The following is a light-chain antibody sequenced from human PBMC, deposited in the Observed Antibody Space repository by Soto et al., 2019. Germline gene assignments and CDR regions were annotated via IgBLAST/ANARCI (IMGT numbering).Light chain of an antibody. CDR2: SES. CDR1: QDISSY. CDR3: QQLNRFPRT. Sequence: DIQWTQSPSFLSASVGDRVTITGRASQDISSYLAWYQQRPGKVPSFLTHSESTLQSGVPSRFSATGSGTTFTLTISSLQPEDIATYYFQQLNRFPRTFGQGTKVEV. J-gene: IGKJ1*01. V-gene: IGKV1-9*01.